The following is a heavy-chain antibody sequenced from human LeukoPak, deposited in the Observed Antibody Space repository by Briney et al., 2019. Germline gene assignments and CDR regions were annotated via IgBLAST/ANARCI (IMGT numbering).Heavy chain of an antibody. Sequence: GGSLRLSCAASGFTFSDYCMSWIRQAPGKGLEWVSYISSSGSTIYYADSVKGRFTISRDNAKNSLYLQMNSLRAEDTAVYYCARDSPMHAFDIWGQGTMVTVSS. V-gene: IGHV3-11*01. CDR2: ISSSGSTI. CDR1: GFTFSDYC. CDR3: ARDSPMHAFDI. J-gene: IGHJ3*02.